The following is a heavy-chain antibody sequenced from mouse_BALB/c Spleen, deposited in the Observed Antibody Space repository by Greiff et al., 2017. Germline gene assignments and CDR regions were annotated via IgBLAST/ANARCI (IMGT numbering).Heavy chain of an antibody. Sequence: EVKLMESGPELMKPGASVKISCKASGYSFTSYYMHWVKQSHGKSLEWIGYIDPFNGGTSYNQKFKGKATLTVDKSSSTAYMHLSSLTSEDSAVYYCAKYGSSSWFAYWGQGTLVTVSA. J-gene: IGHJ3*01. CDR1: GYSFTSYY. CDR2: IDPFNGGT. CDR3: AKYGSSSWFAY. V-gene: IGHV1S135*01. D-gene: IGHD1-1*01.